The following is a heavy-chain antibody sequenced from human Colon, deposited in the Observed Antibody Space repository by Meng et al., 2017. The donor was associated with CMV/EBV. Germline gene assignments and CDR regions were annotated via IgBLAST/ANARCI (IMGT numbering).Heavy chain of an antibody. Sequence: YTRTAYYMHRLRQAPGQGPEWMGVIDPDGSTTYAQRFQDRVIVTRDTSTSTVNLELSSLRSEDTTIYYCARGYYHFWSASGYNWFDPWGQGTLVTVSS. CDR2: IDPDGST. D-gene: IGHD3-3*01. V-gene: IGHV1-46*01. CDR1: YTRTAYY. J-gene: IGHJ5*02. CDR3: ARGYYHFWSASGYNWFDP.